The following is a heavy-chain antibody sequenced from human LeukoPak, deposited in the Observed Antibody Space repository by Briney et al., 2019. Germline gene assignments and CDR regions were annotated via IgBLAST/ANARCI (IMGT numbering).Heavy chain of an antibody. CDR1: GGSISSIY. CDR2: ISTSGTT. Sequence: PSETLSLTCNVAGGSISSIYWIWIRQPAGNGLEWIGRISTSGTTNYNPSLKSRVTMSVDTSKNQFSLKLSSVTAADTAVYYCAREDTATVRALGYWGQGTLVTVSS. V-gene: IGHV4-4*07. J-gene: IGHJ4*02. CDR3: AREDTATVRALGY. D-gene: IGHD5-18*01.